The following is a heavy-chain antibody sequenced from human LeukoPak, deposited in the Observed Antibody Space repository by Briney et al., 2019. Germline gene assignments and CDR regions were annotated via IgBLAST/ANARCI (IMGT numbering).Heavy chain of an antibody. CDR3: ARSPYYYDSSGYIPPDFDY. Sequence: PSETLSLTCTVSGDSISSSSSYWGWIRQPPGKGLEWIGSIYYSGSTYYNPSLKSRVTISVDTSKNQFSLKLSSVTAADTAVYYCARSPYYYDSSGYIPPDFDYWGQGTLVTVSS. J-gene: IGHJ4*02. CDR2: IYYSGST. V-gene: IGHV4-39*07. CDR1: GDSISSSSSY. D-gene: IGHD3-22*01.